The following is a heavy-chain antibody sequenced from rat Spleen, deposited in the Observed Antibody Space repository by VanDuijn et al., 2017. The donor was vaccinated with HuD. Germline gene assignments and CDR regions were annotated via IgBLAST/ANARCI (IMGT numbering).Heavy chain of an antibody. Sequence: EVQLVESGGGLVQPGRSLKLSCVASGFTFSRYWMYWVRQAPGKGLEWVSSISNDGGTTYYPDSVKGRFTISRDNAENTVYLQMDSLRSEDTATYYCARHNSGYGYFDYWGQGVTVTVSS. CDR1: GFTFSRYW. CDR2: ISNDGGTT. CDR3: ARHNSGYGYFDY. D-gene: IGHD4-3*01. V-gene: IGHV5-58*01. J-gene: IGHJ2*01.